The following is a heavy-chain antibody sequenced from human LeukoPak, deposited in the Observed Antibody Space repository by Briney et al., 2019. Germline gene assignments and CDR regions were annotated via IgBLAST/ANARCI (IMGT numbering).Heavy chain of an antibody. CDR2: IYTSGTT. CDR1: GGSISGSYY. D-gene: IGHD3-10*01. V-gene: IGHV4-4*07. J-gene: IGHJ6*04. Sequence: PSETLSLTCTVSGGSISGSYYWSWIRQPAGKGLEWIGRIYTSGTTNYNPSLKSRVTISVDTSKNQFSLKLSSVTAADTAVYYCARELSMVRGLGMDVWGKGTTVTISS. CDR3: ARELSMVRGLGMDV.